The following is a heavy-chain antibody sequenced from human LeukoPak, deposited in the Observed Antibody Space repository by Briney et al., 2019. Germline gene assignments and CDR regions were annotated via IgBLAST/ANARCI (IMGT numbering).Heavy chain of an antibody. D-gene: IGHD5-12*01. CDR1: GYSFTSYW. CDR2: IYPGDSDT. V-gene: IGHV5-51*01. Sequence: PGESLQISCKGSGYSFTSYWIGWVRQLPGKGLEWMGIIYPGDSDTRYSPSFQGQVTISADKSISTAYLQWSSLKASDTAMYYCARRGSSGYLLDGAFDIWGQGTMVTVSS. J-gene: IGHJ3*02. CDR3: ARRGSSGYLLDGAFDI.